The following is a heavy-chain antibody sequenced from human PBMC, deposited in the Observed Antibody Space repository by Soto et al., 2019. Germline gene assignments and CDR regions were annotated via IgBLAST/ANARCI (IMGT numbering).Heavy chain of an antibody. CDR3: ARLSGEYYGSWSDH. Sequence: GGSLRLSCAASGFTFSSYWMSWVRQAPGKGLEWVASIKQDGSEKYYVDSVKGRFTISRDNAKNSLYLQMNSLRAEDSAVYYCARLSGEYYGSWSDHWGQGTLVTVSS. CDR2: IKQDGSEK. V-gene: IGHV3-7*03. D-gene: IGHD3-10*01. CDR1: GFTFSSYW. J-gene: IGHJ1*01.